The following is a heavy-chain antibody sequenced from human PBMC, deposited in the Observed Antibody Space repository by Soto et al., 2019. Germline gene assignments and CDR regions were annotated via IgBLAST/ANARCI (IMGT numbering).Heavy chain of an antibody. V-gene: IGHV6-1*01. CDR1: GDSVSSNSAA. D-gene: IGHD1-26*01. Sequence: SQTLSLTCAISGDSVSSNSAAWNWIRQSPSRGLEWLGRTYYRSKWYNDYAVSVKSRITINPDTSKNQFSLQLNSVPPEDTAVYYCARDQGIVGATPFDYWGQGTLVTVSS. CDR3: ARDQGIVGATPFDY. J-gene: IGHJ4*02. CDR2: TYYRSKWYN.